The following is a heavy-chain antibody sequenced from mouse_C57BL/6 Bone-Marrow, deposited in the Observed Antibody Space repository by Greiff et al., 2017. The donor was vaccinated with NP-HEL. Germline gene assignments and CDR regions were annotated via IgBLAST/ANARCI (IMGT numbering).Heavy chain of an antibody. CDR2: INPSTGGT. V-gene: IGHV1-42*01. D-gene: IGHD1-1*01. J-gene: IGHJ2*01. Sequence: EVQGVESGPELVKPGASVKISCKASGYSFTGSYMNWVKQSPEKSLEWIGEINPSTGGTTYNQKFKAKATLTVDKSSSTAYMQLKSLTSEDSAVYYCAREGILLLRYYFDHWGQGTTLTVSS. CDR1: GYSFTGSY. CDR3: AREGILLLRYYFDH.